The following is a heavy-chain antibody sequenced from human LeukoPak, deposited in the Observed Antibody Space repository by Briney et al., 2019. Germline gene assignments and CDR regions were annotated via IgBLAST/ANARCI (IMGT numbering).Heavy chain of an antibody. CDR2: ISGSGGST. CDR3: ARGPPGYDFWSGYIDY. V-gene: IGHV3-23*01. CDR1: GFTFSSYA. D-gene: IGHD3-3*01. J-gene: IGHJ4*02. Sequence: GGSLRLSCAASGFTFSSYAMSWVRQAPGKGLEWVSAISGSGGSTYYADSVKGRFTISRDNAKNSLYLQMNSLRDEDTAVYYCARGPPGYDFWSGYIDYWGQGTLVTVSS.